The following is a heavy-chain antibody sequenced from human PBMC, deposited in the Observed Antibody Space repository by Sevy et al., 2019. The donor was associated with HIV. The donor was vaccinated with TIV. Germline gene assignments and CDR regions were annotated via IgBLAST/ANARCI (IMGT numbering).Heavy chain of an antibody. CDR1: GFTFSSFG. V-gene: IGHV3-33*01. CDR3: ASLPNNYYDSSGYSGEDAFDI. D-gene: IGHD3-22*01. J-gene: IGHJ3*02. CDR2: IWNDRSNK. Sequence: GGSLRLSCAASGFTFSSFGMHWVRQAPGKGLEWVAVIWNDRSNKHYADSVKGRFTISRDNSKNTLYLHMNSLRAEDTAVYYCASLPNNYYDSSGYSGEDAFDIWGQGTMVTVSS.